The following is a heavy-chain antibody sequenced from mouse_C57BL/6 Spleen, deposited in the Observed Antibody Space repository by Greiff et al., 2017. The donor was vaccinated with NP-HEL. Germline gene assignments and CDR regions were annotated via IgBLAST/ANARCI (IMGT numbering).Heavy chain of an antibody. D-gene: IGHD4-1*01. CDR2: IYPRSGNT. CDR3: AGTGTEAWFAY. V-gene: IGHV1-81*01. CDR1: GYTFTSYG. J-gene: IGHJ3*01. Sequence: QVQLQQSGAELARPGASVKLSCKASGYTFTSYGISWVKQRTGQGLEWIGEIYPRSGNTYYNEKFKGKATLTADKSSSTAYMELRSLTSEDSAVYFCAGTGTEAWFAYWGQGTLVTVSA.